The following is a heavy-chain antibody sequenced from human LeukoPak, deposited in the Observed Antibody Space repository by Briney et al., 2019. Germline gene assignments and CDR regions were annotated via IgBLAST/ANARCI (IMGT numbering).Heavy chain of an antibody. J-gene: IGHJ4*02. CDR2: FDPEDGET. D-gene: IGHD6-19*01. CDR3: ATLPYSSGWYYFDY. V-gene: IGHV1-24*01. CDR1: GYTLTELS. Sequence: ASVKVSCKVSGYTLTELSTHWVRQAPGKGLEWMGGFDPEDGETIYAQKFQGRVTMTEDTSTDTAYMELSSLRSEDTAVYYCATLPYSSGWYYFDYWGQGTLVTVSS.